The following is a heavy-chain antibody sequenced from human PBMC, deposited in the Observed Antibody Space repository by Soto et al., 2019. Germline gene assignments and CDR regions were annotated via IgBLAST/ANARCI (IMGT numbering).Heavy chain of an antibody. CDR1: GGSISSGGYS. Sequence: PSETLSPTCAVSGGSISSGGYSWSWIRQPPGKGLEWIGYIYHSGSTNYNPSLKSRVTISVDTSKNQFSLKLTSVTAADTAVYYCARDKITGLFDYWGQGTLVTVSS. CDR3: ARDKITGLFDY. D-gene: IGHD2-8*02. CDR2: IYHSGST. J-gene: IGHJ4*02. V-gene: IGHV4-30-2*01.